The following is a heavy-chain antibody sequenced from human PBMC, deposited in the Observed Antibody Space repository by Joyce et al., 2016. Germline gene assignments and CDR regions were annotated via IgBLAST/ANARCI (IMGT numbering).Heavy chain of an antibody. V-gene: IGHV4-38-2*01. CDR3: ARNRGYSTLDY. CDR1: GYSVSSNYF. CDR2: INHSGDT. D-gene: IGHD5-18*01. J-gene: IGHJ4*02. Sequence: QVQLQESGPGLVKPSETLSLTCAVSGYSVSSNYFWGWFRQPPGKGLEWIGSINHSGDTYYTPSLTGRVTISVDTSKNQCSLELRSVTAADTAVYYCARNRGYSTLDYWGQGTLVTVSS.